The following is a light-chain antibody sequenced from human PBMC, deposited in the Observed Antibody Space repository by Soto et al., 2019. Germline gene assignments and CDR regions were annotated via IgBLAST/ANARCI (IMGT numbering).Light chain of an antibody. CDR1: QSLLHSNGYNY. J-gene: IGKJ4*01. Sequence: DIVMTQSPLSLPVTPGEPASISCRSSQSLLHSNGYNYLDWYLQKPGQSPQLLIYLVSNRASGVPDRFSGSGSGTDFTLKISRVAAEDVGVYYCMQALQTPCTFGGGTNVEIK. V-gene: IGKV2-28*01. CDR3: MQALQTPCT. CDR2: LVS.